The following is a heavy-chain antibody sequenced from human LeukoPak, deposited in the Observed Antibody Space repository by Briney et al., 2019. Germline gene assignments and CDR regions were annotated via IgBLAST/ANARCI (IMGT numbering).Heavy chain of an antibody. V-gene: IGHV3-20*01. D-gene: IGHD5-24*01. J-gene: IGHJ4*02. Sequence: GGSLRLSCATFEDYDMSWVCQAPGKGLEWVSYFNWNGSNTFFADSVKGRFIISRDKVENSLCLQLSSLRAEDTALFHCARRLRGDDYKVYLDYWGQGALVTVSS. CDR2: FNWNGSNT. CDR1: FEDYD. CDR3: ARRLRGDDYKVYLDY.